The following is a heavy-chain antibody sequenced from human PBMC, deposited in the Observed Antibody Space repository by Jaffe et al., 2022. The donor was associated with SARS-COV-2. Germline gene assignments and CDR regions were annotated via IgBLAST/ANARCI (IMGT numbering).Heavy chain of an antibody. J-gene: IGHJ6*02. CDR1: GFTFSSYG. CDR3: AKDLDTAMVGAGMDV. CDR2: ISYDGSNK. V-gene: IGHV3-30*18. D-gene: IGHD5-18*01. Sequence: QVQLVESGGGVVQPGRSLRLSCAASGFTFSSYGMHWVRQAPGKGLEWVAVISYDGSNKYYADSVKGRFTISRDNSKNTLYLQMNSLRAEDTAVYYCAKDLDTAMVGAGMDVWGQGTTVTVSS.